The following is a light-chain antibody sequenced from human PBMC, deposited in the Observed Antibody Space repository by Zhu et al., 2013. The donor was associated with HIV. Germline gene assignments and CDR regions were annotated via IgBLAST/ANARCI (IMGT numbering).Light chain of an antibody. CDR1: QSVSTN. V-gene: IGKV3-15*01. Sequence: EIVMTQSPATLSVSPGERATISCRASQSVSTNLAWYQQKPGQAPRLLIYGTSTRATGIPARFRGTGSGTEFTLTISSLQSEDFAVYYCQQYNNWPPPWTFGQGTKVEIK. CDR3: QQYNNWPPPWT. J-gene: IGKJ1*01. CDR2: GTS.